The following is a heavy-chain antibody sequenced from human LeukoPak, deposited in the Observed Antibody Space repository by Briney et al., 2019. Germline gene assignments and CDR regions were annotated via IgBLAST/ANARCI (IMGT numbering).Heavy chain of an antibody. Sequence: GGSLRLSCAASGFTFSSYWMSWVRQAPGKGLEWVANIKQDGSEKNYVDSVKGRFTISRDNAKNSLYLQMNSLRAEDTAVYYCAKETPPDYYGSGSYYNGFDYWGQGTLVTVSS. CDR3: AKETPPDYYGSGSYYNGFDY. CDR1: GFTFSSYW. D-gene: IGHD3-10*01. CDR2: IKQDGSEK. J-gene: IGHJ4*02. V-gene: IGHV3-7*01.